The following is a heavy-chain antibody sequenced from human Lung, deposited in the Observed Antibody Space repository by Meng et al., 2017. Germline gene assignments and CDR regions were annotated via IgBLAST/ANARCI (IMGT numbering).Heavy chain of an antibody. CDR3: ARGPTTMAHDFDY. V-gene: IGHV4-34*01. J-gene: IGHJ4*02. D-gene: IGHD4-11*01. CDR1: GGSCRDYY. Sequence: QVHLQHWGAGLLKPSETLSLTCVVSGGSCRDYYWSWIRQPPGKGLEWIGEINHSGSTNYNPSLESRATISVDTSQNNLSLKLSSVTAADSAVYYCARGPTTMAHDFDYWGQGTLVTVSS. CDR2: INHSGST.